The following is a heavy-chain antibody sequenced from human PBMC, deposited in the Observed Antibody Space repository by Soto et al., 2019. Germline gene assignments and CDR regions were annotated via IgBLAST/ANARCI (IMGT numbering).Heavy chain of an antibody. D-gene: IGHD6-13*01. CDR3: ARASATIAAAAIFDY. V-gene: IGHV4-39*07. CDR2: IYYSGST. CDR1: GASISSGGSY. Sequence: SATLSLTCTVSGASISSGGSYWDWIRQPPRKGLEWIGSIYYSGSTYYNPSLKSRVRMSVDKSRNQFSLKLTSVSAADTAVYYCARASATIAAAAIFDYWGQGTLVTVSS. J-gene: IGHJ4*02.